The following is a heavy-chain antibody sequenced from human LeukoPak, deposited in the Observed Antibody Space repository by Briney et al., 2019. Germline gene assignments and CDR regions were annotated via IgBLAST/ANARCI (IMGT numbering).Heavy chain of an antibody. V-gene: IGHV3-72*01. CDR3: VGVKHGDAFDV. D-gene: IGHD4-17*01. CDR1: GFTFSGRY. J-gene: IGHJ4*02. CDR2: IRNQAYGYTT. Sequence: PGGSLRLSCEASGFTFSGRYMDWFRQAPGKGLKWVGRIRNQAYGYTTDYGTSVKGRFTISRDDSRNSMFLQMTSLKTEDTAMYYCVGVKHGDAFDVWGQGTVVAVSS.